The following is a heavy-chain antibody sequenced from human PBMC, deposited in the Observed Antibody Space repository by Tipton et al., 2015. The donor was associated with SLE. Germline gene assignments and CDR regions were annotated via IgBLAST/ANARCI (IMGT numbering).Heavy chain of an antibody. CDR3: ARDMVDTAMVGGHFFDY. CDR1: GDSISTYY. J-gene: IGHJ4*02. Sequence: GLVKPSETLSLTCTVSGDSISTYYWSWIRQTPGKGLEWIGYIYNFGGTNYNPSLMGRVSMSMDTPKNQFFLKLNSVTAADTAVYYCARDMVDTAMVGGHFFDYWGQGTLVTVSS. V-gene: IGHV4-4*08. CDR2: IYNFGGT. D-gene: IGHD5-18*01.